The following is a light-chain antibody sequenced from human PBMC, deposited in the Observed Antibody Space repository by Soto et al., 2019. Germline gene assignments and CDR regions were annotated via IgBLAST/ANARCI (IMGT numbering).Light chain of an antibody. CDR3: QQFSIFPLT. V-gene: IGKV1-5*03. J-gene: IGKJ4*01. CDR2: KAS. CDR1: QSISGW. Sequence: DIQMTQSPSTLSASVGDRVTITCRASQSISGWLAWYQQKPGKAPKLLIYKASTLESGVPSRFSGSGPGTESTPTISSLQPDVFATYYCQQFSIFPLTFGGGPRWRS.